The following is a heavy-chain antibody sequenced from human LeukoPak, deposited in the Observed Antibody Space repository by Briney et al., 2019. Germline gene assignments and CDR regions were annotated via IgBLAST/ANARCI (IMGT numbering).Heavy chain of an antibody. V-gene: IGHV4-39*07. CDR1: GGSISSSSYY. D-gene: IGHD4-23*01. J-gene: IGHJ3*02. Sequence: SETLSLTCTVSGGSISSSSYYWGWIRQPPGKGLEWIGSIYYSGSTYYNPSLESRVTISVDTSKNQFSLKLSSVTAADTAVYYCASLSNSGAFDIWGQGTMVTVSS. CDR3: ASLSNSGAFDI. CDR2: IYYSGST.